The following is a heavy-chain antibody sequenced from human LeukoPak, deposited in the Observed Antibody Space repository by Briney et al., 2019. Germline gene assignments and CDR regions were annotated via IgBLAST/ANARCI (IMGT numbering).Heavy chain of an antibody. J-gene: IGHJ6*02. Sequence: GGSLRLSCAASGFTFSSYSMKCVRQAPGKGLEWVSSISSSSSYIYYADSVKGRFTISRDNAQNSLYLQMNSLRTEDTAVYYCARGEAGYCSSTSCYMGYYYYYGMDVWGQGTTVTVSS. V-gene: IGHV3-21*01. CDR3: ARGEAGYCSSTSCYMGYYYYYGMDV. CDR2: ISSSSSYI. CDR1: GFTFSSYS. D-gene: IGHD2-2*02.